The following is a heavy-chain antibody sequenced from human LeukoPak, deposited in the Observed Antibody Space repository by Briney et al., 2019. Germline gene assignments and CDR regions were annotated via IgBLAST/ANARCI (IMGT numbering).Heavy chain of an antibody. Sequence: SETLSLTCIVSGGSISSGNYYWSWIRQHPGKGLEWIGNIHYTGSTYYNPSLKSRVTISVDTSQNQFSLKLSSVTAADTAVYYCARNFEIWGQGTMVTVSS. V-gene: IGHV4-31*03. CDR3: ARNFEI. J-gene: IGHJ3*02. CDR1: GGSISSGNYY. CDR2: IHYTGST.